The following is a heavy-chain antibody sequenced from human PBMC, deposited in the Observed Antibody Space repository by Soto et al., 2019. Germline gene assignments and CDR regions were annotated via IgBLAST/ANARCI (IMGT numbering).Heavy chain of an antibody. CDR3: ASYCSGGSCPYYYYGMDV. D-gene: IGHD2-15*01. J-gene: IGHJ6*02. V-gene: IGHV4-31*03. CDR2: IYYSGST. Sequence: SETLSLTCSVSGGSISSGGYYWSWIRQHPGKGLEWIGYIYYSGSTYYNPSLKSRVTISVDTSKNQFSLKLSSVTAADTAVYYCASYCSGGSCPYYYYGMDVWGQGTTVTVSS. CDR1: GGSISSGGYY.